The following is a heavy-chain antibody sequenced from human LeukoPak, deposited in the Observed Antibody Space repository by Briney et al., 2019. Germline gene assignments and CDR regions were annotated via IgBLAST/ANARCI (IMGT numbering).Heavy chain of an antibody. CDR1: GFTFSSYA. D-gene: IGHD2-8*01. CDR2: ISGSGGST. V-gene: IGHV3-23*01. Sequence: GGCLRLSCAASGFTFSSYAMSWVRQAPGKGLEWVSAISGSGGSTYYADSVMGRFTISRDNSKNTLYLQMNSLRAEDTAAYYCAKDPLYQVPRWYFDYWGQGTLVTVSS. J-gene: IGHJ4*02. CDR3: AKDPLYQVPRWYFDY.